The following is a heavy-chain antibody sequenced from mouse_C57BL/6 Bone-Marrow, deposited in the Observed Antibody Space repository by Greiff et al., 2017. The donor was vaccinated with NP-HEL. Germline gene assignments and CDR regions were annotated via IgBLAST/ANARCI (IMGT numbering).Heavy chain of an antibody. J-gene: IGHJ3*01. Sequence: VQLQQSGAELVRPGTSVKMSCKASGYTFTNYWIGWAKQRPGHGLEWIGDIYPGGGYTNYNEKCKGTATLTADKSSSTAYMQFSSLTSEDAAIYYCARARDYGRFAYWGQGTLVTVSA. D-gene: IGHD2-4*01. CDR3: ARARDYGRFAY. V-gene: IGHV1-63*01. CDR2: IYPGGGYT. CDR1: GYTFTNYW.